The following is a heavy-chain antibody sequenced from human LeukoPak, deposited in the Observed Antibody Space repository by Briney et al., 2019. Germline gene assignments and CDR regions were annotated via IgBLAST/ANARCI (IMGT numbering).Heavy chain of an antibody. CDR1: GGSFSGYY. V-gene: IGHV4-34*01. CDR3: ARARYFDWLHYYYYGMDV. D-gene: IGHD3-9*01. CDR2: INHSGST. Sequence: SETLSLTCAVYGGSFSGYYWSWIRQPPGKGLVWMGEINHSGSTNYNPSLKSRVTISVDTSKNQFSLKLSSVTAADTAVYYCARARYFDWLHYYYYGMDVWGQGTTVTVSS. J-gene: IGHJ6*02.